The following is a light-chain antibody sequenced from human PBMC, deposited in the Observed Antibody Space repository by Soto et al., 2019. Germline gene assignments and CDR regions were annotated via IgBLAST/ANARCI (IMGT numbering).Light chain of an antibody. J-gene: IGKJ1*01. Sequence: DIQMTQSPSSLSASVGDRVTITCRASQSISSYLNWYLQKPGKAPNLLIYTASSLESGVPSRFSGSGSGTDFTLTITSLQPEDFATYFCQQSYSRPRTFGQGTKVEIK. CDR3: QQSYSRPRT. CDR1: QSISSY. V-gene: IGKV1-39*01. CDR2: TAS.